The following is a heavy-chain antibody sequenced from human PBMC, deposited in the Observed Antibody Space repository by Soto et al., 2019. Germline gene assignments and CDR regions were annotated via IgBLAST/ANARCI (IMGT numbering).Heavy chain of an antibody. D-gene: IGHD6-6*01. V-gene: IGHV3-23*01. CDR2: ISGSGDST. CDR1: GFTFSSYA. CDR3: AKRYSSSSYYYYMDV. Sequence: GGSLRLSCAASGFTFSSYAMSWVRQVPGKGLECVSAISGSGDSTHYGDSVKGRFTISRDNSKNTLYLQMNSLRAEDTAIYYCAKRYSSSSYYYYMDVWGKGTTVTVSS. J-gene: IGHJ6*03.